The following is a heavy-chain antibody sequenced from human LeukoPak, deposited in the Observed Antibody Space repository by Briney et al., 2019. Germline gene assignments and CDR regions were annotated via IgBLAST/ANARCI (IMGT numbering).Heavy chain of an antibody. D-gene: IGHD1-26*01. CDR1: GGSIRRYF. CDR2: IYYSRTT. J-gene: IGHJ3*02. Sequence: SETLSLTCTVSGGSIRRYFWSWLRQPPGKGLEWIGFIYYSRTTNYNPSLKSRVTISVDTSKNQFSLKVSSVTAADTALYYCARSLGATANDAFDMWGQGTMVTVSS. CDR3: ARSLGATANDAFDM. V-gene: IGHV4-59*01.